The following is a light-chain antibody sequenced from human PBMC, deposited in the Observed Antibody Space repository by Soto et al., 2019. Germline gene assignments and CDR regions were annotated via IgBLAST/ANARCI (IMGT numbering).Light chain of an antibody. V-gene: IGKV3-20*01. CDR2: SAS. CDR1: QSVTSSF. Sequence: EIVLTQSPGILSLSPGERATLSCRASQSVTSSFLAWYQQKPGQAPRLLIYSASHRATGIPDRFSGSESGTDFTLTISRLEPEDFAVYYCQQYGDSRWTFGQGTKVDI. J-gene: IGKJ1*01. CDR3: QQYGDSRWT.